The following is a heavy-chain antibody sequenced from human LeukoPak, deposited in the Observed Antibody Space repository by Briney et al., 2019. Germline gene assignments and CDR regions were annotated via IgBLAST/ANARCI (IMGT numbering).Heavy chain of an antibody. CDR3: ACRKYYSTWSDP. D-gene: IGHD3-10*01. J-gene: IGHJ5*02. CDR2: IYPADSTT. Sequence: GESLKISCKGFGYDFSTYWIGWVRQVPGEGLEWMGIIYPADSTTHYSRSFQGQVTISVDKSISTAYLQWRSLKASDTALYYCACRKYYSTWSDPWGQGTLVTV. CDR1: GYDFSTYW. V-gene: IGHV5-51*01.